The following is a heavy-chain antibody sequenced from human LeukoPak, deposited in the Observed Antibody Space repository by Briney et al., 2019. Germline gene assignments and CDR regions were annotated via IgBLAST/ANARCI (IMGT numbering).Heavy chain of an antibody. CDR1: GGSISSYY. J-gene: IGHJ4*02. D-gene: IGHD5-18*01. CDR2: IYYSGST. V-gene: IGHV4-59*08. CDR3: ATYNYGYYFGY. Sequence: SETLSLTCTVSGGSISSYYWSWIRQPPGKGLEWIGYIYYSGSTNYNPSLKSRVTILVDTSKNQFSLKLSSVTAADTGVYYCATYNYGYYFGYWGQGTLVTVSS.